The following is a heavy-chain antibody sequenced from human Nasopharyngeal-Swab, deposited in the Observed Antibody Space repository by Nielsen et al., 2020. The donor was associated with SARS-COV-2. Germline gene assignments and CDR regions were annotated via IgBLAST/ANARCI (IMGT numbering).Heavy chain of an antibody. J-gene: IGHJ6*02. V-gene: IGHV3-21*01. D-gene: IGHD6-13*01. CDR2: ISSSSSYI. CDR3: ARAEGRSSSWPYYYYYGMDV. CDR1: GFTFSSYS. Sequence: LSLTCAASGFTFSSYSMNWVRQAPGKGLEWVSSISSSSSYIYYADSVKGRFTISRDNAKNSLYLQMNSLRAEDTAVYYCARAEGRSSSWPYYYYYGMDVWGQGTTVTVSS.